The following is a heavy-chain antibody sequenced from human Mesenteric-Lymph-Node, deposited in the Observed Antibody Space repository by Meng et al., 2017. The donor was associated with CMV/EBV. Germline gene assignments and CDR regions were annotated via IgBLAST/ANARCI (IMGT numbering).Heavy chain of an antibody. CDR1: GGSFSDYH. J-gene: IGHJ4*02. V-gene: IGHV4-34*01. CDR2: INHSGVT. D-gene: IGHD3-3*01. Sequence: GSLRLSCAVYGGSFSDYHWSWIRQSPGKGLEWIGEINHSGVTNYNPSLKSRVTISIDTSKNQFSLKLSPVTAADTAVYYCARGRIRSYPFWSAYYFDYWGQGTLVTVSS. CDR3: ARGRIRSYPFWSAYYFDY.